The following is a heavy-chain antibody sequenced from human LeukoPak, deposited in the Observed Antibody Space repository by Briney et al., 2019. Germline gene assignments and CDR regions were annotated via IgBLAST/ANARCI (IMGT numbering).Heavy chain of an antibody. J-gene: IGHJ3*02. D-gene: IGHD1-26*01. CDR2: ISASGDVT. Sequence: GGSLRLSCEASRFSFSTYPMGWVRRAPGKGLEWVSGISASGDVTFHADPLKGRFTISRDNSKNTLYLQMDSLRAEDTAKYYCAKSLLTTASGTGRAFDIWGQGTMVSVSA. V-gene: IGHV3-23*01. CDR1: RFSFSTYP. CDR3: AKSLLTTASGTGRAFDI.